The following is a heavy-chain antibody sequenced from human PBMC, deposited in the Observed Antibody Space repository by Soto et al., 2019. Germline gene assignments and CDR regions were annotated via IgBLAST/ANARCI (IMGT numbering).Heavy chain of an antibody. D-gene: IGHD6-19*01. CDR3: ARAERGIAVAN. Sequence: SETLSLTCTVSGGSISSHYWSWIRQPPGKGLEWIGYIYYSGSTNYNPSLKSRVTISVDTSKNQFSLKLSSVTAADTAVYYCARAERGIAVANWGQGTLVTVSS. CDR2: IYYSGST. V-gene: IGHV4-59*08. CDR1: GGSISSHY. J-gene: IGHJ4*02.